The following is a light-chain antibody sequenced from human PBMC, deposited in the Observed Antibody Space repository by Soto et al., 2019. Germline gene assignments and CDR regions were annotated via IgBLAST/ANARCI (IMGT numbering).Light chain of an antibody. V-gene: IGLV2-14*03. Sequence: QSVLAQPPSASGTPGQRVTVSCSGSSSNIGTYTVNWYQQHPGKAPKLMIYHVTYRPSGVSNRYSGSKSGNSASLTISGLQADDEADYYCCSLTTSHTYVFGSGTKVTVL. CDR2: HVT. CDR1: SSNIGTYT. CDR3: CSLTTSHTYV. J-gene: IGLJ1*01.